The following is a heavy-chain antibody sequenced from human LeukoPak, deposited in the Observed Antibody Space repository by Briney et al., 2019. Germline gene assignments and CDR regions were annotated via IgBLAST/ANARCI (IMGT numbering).Heavy chain of an antibody. CDR3: AKRGIYQNWFDP. J-gene: IGHJ5*02. CDR2: IEQEGSEK. CDR1: GFTFSSYW. Sequence: GGSLRLSCAASGFTFSSYWMSWVRQAPGKGLEWVANIEQEGSEKYYVDSVKGRFTISRDNAKNSLYLQMNSLRAEDTAVYYCAKRGIYQNWFDPWGQGTLVTVSS. V-gene: IGHV3-7*01. D-gene: IGHD2-2*01.